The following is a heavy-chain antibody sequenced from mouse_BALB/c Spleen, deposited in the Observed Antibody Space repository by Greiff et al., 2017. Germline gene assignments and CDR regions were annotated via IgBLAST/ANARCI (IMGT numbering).Heavy chain of an antibody. Sequence: QVQLQQSGAELMKPGASVKISCKATGYTFSSYWIEWVKQRPGHGLEWIGEILPGSGSTNYNEKFKGKATFTADTSSNTAYMQLSSLTSEDSAVYYCARLGSSGSWFAYWGQGTLVTVSA. D-gene: IGHD3-1*01. V-gene: IGHV1-9*01. CDR1: GYTFSSYW. CDR3: ARLGSSGSWFAY. J-gene: IGHJ3*01. CDR2: ILPGSGST.